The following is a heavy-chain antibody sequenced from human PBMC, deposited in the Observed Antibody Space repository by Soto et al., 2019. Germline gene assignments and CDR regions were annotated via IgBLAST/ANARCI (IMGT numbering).Heavy chain of an antibody. CDR3: ARGARRWLQFLFDY. CDR2: ISYDGSNK. Sequence: QVQLVESGGGVVQPGRSLRLSCAASGFTFSSYAMHWVRQAPGKGLEWVVVISYDGSNKYYADSVKGRFTISRDNSKNTLYLQMNSLRAEDTAVYYCARGARRWLQFLFDYWGQGTLVTVSS. J-gene: IGHJ4*02. V-gene: IGHV3-30-3*01. D-gene: IGHD5-12*01. CDR1: GFTFSSYA.